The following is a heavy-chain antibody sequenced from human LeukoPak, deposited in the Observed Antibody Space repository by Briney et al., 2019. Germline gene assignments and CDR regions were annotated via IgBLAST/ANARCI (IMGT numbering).Heavy chain of an antibody. D-gene: IGHD6-13*01. V-gene: IGHV4-34*01. J-gene: IGHJ5*02. Sequence: GSLRLSCAASGFTFSSYEMNWVRQAPGKGLEWIGEINHSGSTNYNPSLKSRVTISVDTSKNQFSLKLSSVTAADTAVYYCARGGGIAAPKFWFDPWGQGTLVTVSS. CDR3: ARGGGIAAPKFWFDP. CDR2: INHSGST. CDR1: GFTFSSYE.